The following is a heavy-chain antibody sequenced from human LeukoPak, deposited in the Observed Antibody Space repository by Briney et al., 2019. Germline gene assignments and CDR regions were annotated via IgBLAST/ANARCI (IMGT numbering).Heavy chain of an antibody. CDR1: GESFSGYY. Sequence: PSETLSLTCAVYGESFSGYYWSWIRQPPGKGLEWIGEINHSGSTNYNPSLKSRVTISVDTSKNQFSLKLSSVTAADTAVYYCARGKSLYYDFWSGYALAQYYYYYYMDVWGKGTTVTVSS. CDR2: INHSGST. J-gene: IGHJ6*03. CDR3: ARGKSLYYDFWSGYALAQYYYYYYMDV. V-gene: IGHV4-34*01. D-gene: IGHD3-3*01.